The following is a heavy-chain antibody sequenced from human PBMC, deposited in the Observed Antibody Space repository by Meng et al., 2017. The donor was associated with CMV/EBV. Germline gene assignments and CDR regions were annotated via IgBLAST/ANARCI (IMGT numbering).Heavy chain of an antibody. V-gene: IGHV4-31*02. CDR2: IYYSGST. CDR1: GGTISSGGYY. D-gene: IGHD6-13*01. CDR3: ARGGIAAAGSDFFDY. J-gene: IGHJ4*02. Sequence: GGTISSGGYYWRWLRHHPGKGLEWIRYIYYSGSTYYNPSLKSRVTISVDTSKNQFSLKLSSVTAADTAVYYCARGGIAAAGSDFFDYWGQGTLVTVSS.